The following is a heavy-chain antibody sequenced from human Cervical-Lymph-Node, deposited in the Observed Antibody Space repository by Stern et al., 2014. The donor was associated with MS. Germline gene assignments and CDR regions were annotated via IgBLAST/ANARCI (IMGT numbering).Heavy chain of an antibody. D-gene: IGHD6-19*01. J-gene: IGHJ4*02. V-gene: IGHV3-11*01. CDR2: ISSSGSSI. CDR3: ARGDRAVTGAIDY. Sequence: VQLEESGGGLVKPGGSLRLSCAASGFIFSDYYMSLIRRAPGKGLEWVSYISSSGSSIFYADSVKGRFTISRDNAENSLYLQMNSLRAEDTAVYYCARGDRAVTGAIDYWGQGTLVTVSS. CDR1: GFIFSDYY.